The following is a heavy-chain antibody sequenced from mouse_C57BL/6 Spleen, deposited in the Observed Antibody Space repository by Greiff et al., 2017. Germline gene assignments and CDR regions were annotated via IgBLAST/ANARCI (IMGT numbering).Heavy chain of an antibody. CDR2: INYDGSST. V-gene: IGHV5-16*01. CDR3: AREVGRGAYFDY. J-gene: IGHJ2*01. Sequence: DVMLVESEGGLVQPGSSMKLSCTASGFTFSDYYIAWVRQVPEKGLEWVANINYDGSSTYYLDSLKSRFIISRDNAKNILYLQMSSLKSEDTATYYCAREVGRGAYFDYWGQGTTLTVSS. CDR1: GFTFSDYY. D-gene: IGHD4-1*01.